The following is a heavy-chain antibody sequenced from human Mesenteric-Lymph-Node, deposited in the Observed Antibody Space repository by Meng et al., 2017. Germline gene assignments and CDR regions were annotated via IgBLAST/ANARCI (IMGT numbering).Heavy chain of an antibody. D-gene: IGHD2-21*01. Sequence: GPGRGKPSQTPSPTCTVSGGSMGSGNYYVSWIRQPPGKGLEWIGYIHHSGSAYYNPSLKSRVSISVDTSKNQFSLNLNSMTAADTAVYYCASFDHIPRRNYFDYWGQGTLVTVSS. J-gene: IGHJ4*02. V-gene: IGHV4-30-4*01. CDR2: IHHSGSA. CDR3: ASFDHIPRRNYFDY. CDR1: GGSMGSGNYY.